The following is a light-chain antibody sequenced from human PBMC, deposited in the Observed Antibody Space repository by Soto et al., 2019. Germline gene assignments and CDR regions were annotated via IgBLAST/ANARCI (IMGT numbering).Light chain of an antibody. J-gene: IGKJ5*01. CDR2: EAS. Sequence: DIQTTQSPSTLSASVGDRLSITCRASQSINKWLAWFQQRPGEAPKVLIYEASNLERGVPSRFSGSGSGTEFTLTITSLQPEDFATYYCQQVNSYPTTFGQGARLEI. V-gene: IGKV1-5*03. CDR1: QSINKW. CDR3: QQVNSYPTT.